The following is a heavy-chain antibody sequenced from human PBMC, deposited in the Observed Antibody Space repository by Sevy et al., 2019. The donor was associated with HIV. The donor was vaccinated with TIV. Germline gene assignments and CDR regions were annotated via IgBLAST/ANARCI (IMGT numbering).Heavy chain of an antibody. D-gene: IGHD6-25*01. J-gene: IGHJ6*03. CDR3: AKDRRGYTTSYYMDV. CDR2: ISYDGSNK. V-gene: IGHV3-30*18. Sequence: GGSLRLSCAASGFTFSSYGMHWVRQAPGKGLEWVAVISYDGSNKYYADSVKGRFTISGDNSKNTLYLQMNSRRAEDTAVYYCAKDRRGYTTSYYMDVWGKGTTVTVSS. CDR1: GFTFSSYG.